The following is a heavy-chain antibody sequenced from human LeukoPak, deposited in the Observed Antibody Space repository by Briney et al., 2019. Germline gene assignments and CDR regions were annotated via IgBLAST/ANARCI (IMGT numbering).Heavy chain of an antibody. D-gene: IGHD4-11*01. V-gene: IGHV4-59*08. CDR1: GGSISGYY. CDR2: IYNSGIT. CDR3: ARSVPSLDYLFDS. J-gene: IGHJ5*01. Sequence: SETLSLTCTVSGGSISGYYWTWIRQLPGKGLEWIGYIYNSGITNYNPSLKCRVTVSVDTSKNQFSLRLTSVTAADTAVYYCARSVPSLDYLFDSWGHGTLVTVSS.